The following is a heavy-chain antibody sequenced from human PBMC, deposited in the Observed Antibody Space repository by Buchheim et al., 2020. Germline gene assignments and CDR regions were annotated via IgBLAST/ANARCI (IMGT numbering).Heavy chain of an antibody. V-gene: IGHV3-23*01. CDR2: ISGSGGST. Sequence: EVQLLESGGGLVQPGGSLRLSCAASGFIFSSYAMSWVRQAPGKGLEWVSAISGSGGSTYYADSVKGRFTISRDNSKNTLYLQMNSLRAEDTAVYYCAKAMYYDFWSGYYYYYYGMDVLGQGTT. D-gene: IGHD3-3*01. CDR3: AKAMYYDFWSGYYYYYYGMDV. J-gene: IGHJ6*02. CDR1: GFIFSSYA.